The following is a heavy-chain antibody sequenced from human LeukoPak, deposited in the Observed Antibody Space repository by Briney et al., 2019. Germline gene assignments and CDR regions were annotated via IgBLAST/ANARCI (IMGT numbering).Heavy chain of an antibody. V-gene: IGHV3-23*01. D-gene: IGHD1-14*01. Sequence: GGSLRLSCVGSAFTFSLYAMTWVRQAPGKGLEWVSAISGRGSSTYYADSVKGRFTISRDNSKNTLYLQMNSLRAEDTAVYYCARTSEGGYFDYWGQGAVVTVSS. CDR3: ARTSEGGYFDY. CDR2: ISGRGSST. J-gene: IGHJ4*02. CDR1: AFTFSLYA.